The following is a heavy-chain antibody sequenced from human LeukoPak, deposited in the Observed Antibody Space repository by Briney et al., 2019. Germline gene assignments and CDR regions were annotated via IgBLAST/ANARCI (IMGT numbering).Heavy chain of an antibody. D-gene: IGHD2-2*01. CDR3: ARYCSSTSCSNYYYGMDV. V-gene: IGHV4-30-2*01. Sequence: PSQTLSLTCAVSGGSISSGGYSWSWIRPPPGKGLEWIGYIYHSGSTYYNPSLKSRVTISVDRSKNQFSLKLSSVTAADTAVYYCARYCSSTSCSNYYYGMDVWGQGTTVTVSS. CDR1: GGSISSGGYS. CDR2: IYHSGST. J-gene: IGHJ6*02.